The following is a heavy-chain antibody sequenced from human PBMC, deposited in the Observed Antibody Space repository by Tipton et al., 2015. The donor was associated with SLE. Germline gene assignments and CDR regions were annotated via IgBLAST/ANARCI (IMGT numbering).Heavy chain of an antibody. Sequence: SLRLSCAASGFTFSSYGMHWVRQAPGKGLEWVAFIRYDGSNKYYADSVKGRFTISRDNSKNTLYLQMNSLRAEDTAVYYCAKGEYSSSSGWYFDLWGRGTLVTVSS. CDR1: GFTFSSYG. J-gene: IGHJ2*01. V-gene: IGHV3-30*02. CDR2: IRYDGSNK. D-gene: IGHD6-6*01. CDR3: AKGEYSSSSGWYFDL.